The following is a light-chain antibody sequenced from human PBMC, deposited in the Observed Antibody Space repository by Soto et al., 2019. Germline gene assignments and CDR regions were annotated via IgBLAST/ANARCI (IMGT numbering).Light chain of an antibody. CDR2: DVS. CDR1: SSDVGGYNY. J-gene: IGLJ2*01. Sequence: QSALTQPASVSGSPGQSITISCTGTSSDVGGYNYVSWYQQHPGKAPKLMIYDVSNRPSVVSNRFSGSRSGNTSSMTISVRQAEDEAEYYCRSYTNSTTPMVFGGGTKLTVL. CDR3: RSYTNSTTPMV. V-gene: IGLV2-14*01.